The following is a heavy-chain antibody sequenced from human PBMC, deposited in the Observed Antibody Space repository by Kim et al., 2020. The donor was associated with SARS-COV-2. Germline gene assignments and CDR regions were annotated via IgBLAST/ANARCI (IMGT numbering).Heavy chain of an antibody. CDR2: ISGSGGSR. J-gene: IGHJ4*02. Sequence: GGSLRLSCAASGFTFSSYAMSWVRQAPGRGLEWVSVISGSGGSRYYADSVKGRFTISRDNSKNTLYLQMNSLRAEDTAVYFCAKDRVVITKFAYWGQGTLVTVSS. CDR3: AKDRVVITKFAY. D-gene: IGHD3-22*01. CDR1: GFTFSSYA. V-gene: IGHV3-23*01.